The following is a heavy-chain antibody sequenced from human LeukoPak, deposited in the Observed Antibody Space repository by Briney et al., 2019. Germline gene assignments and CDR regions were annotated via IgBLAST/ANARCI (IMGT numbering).Heavy chain of an antibody. CDR1: GFTFGRYA. CDR2: ISSNGGST. D-gene: IGHD3-10*01. V-gene: IGHV3-64D*06. Sequence: PGGSLTLSCSASGFTFGRYAMHWVRQAPGKGLEYVSAISSNGGSTYYADSVKGRFTISRDNSKNTLYLQMRSLRAEDTAVYYCVKDGGYHRSGRSNYFPYWGEPSLVTVSS. CDR3: VKDGGYHRSGRSNYFPY. J-gene: IGHJ4*02.